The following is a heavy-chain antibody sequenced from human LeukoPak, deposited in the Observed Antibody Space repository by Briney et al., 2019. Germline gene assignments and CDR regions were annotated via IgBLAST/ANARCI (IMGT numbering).Heavy chain of an antibody. CDR1: GFTFGDYG. CDR2: INWNGIST. CDR3: ARDLSLYYYDSSAPEYYFDY. D-gene: IGHD3-22*01. V-gene: IGHV3-20*04. J-gene: IGHJ4*02. Sequence: RPGGSLRLSCVASGFTFGDYGMSWVRQVPAKGLQWVSSINWNGISTTYADSVKGRFTISRDNAKNSLYLQLNTLTSDDAALYYCARDLSLYYYDSSAPEYYFDYWGQGTLVTVSS.